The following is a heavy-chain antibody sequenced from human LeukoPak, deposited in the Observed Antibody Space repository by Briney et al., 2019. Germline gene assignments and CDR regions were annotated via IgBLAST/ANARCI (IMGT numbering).Heavy chain of an antibody. V-gene: IGHV5-51*01. CDR2: IYPGDSDT. D-gene: IGHD3-22*01. CDR3: ARHPLDSSGYLIDY. J-gene: IGHJ4*02. Sequence: GESLKISCKGSGYSFTSYRISSVRQIPDKDLQRMGIIYPGDSDTRYSPSFQGQVTISADKSISTAYLQWSSLKASDTAMYYCARHPLDSSGYLIDYWGQGTLVTVSS. CDR1: GYSFTSYR.